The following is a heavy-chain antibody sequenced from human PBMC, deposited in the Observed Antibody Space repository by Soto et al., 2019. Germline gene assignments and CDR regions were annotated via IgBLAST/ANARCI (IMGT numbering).Heavy chain of an antibody. V-gene: IGHV1-8*01. Sequence: GASVKVSCKTSGYTFTEYDINWVRQAPGQGLEYMGWVSPENRNAGYAPQFRGRVSMTADTSINTVYLELNSLRSEDTAVYYCVRDSPIGSTFSGYDGIDYWGQGTLVTVSS. CDR3: VRDSPIGSTFSGYDGIDY. D-gene: IGHD5-12*01. J-gene: IGHJ4*02. CDR1: GYTFTEYD. CDR2: VSPENRNA.